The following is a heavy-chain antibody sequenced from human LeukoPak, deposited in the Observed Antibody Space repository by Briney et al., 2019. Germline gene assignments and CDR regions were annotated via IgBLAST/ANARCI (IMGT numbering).Heavy chain of an antibody. J-gene: IGHJ4*02. Sequence: PGGSLRLSCAASGFTFSSYAMHWVRQAPGKGLEWVAVISYDGSNKYYADSVKGRFTISRDNSKNTLYLQMNSLRAEDTAVYYCAKLLSAAGTNPFDYWGQGTLVTVSS. CDR1: GFTFSSYA. CDR2: ISYDGSNK. V-gene: IGHV3-30*18. D-gene: IGHD3-10*02. CDR3: AKLLSAAGTNPFDY.